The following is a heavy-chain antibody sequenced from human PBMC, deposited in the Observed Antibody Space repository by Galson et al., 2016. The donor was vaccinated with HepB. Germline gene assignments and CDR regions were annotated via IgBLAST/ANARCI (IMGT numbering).Heavy chain of an antibody. CDR1: GASISSLNW. CDR3: ASLDNRRGGEY. Sequence: LTCAIYGASISSLNWWSWVRQPPGKGLEWIREIYHSGSTNYNPSLKSRVTMSVDKSKNQYSLNLNSVTAADTAVYYCASLDNRRGGEYWGQGTLVTVSS. V-gene: IGHV4-4*02. D-gene: IGHD1-14*01. CDR2: IYHSGST. J-gene: IGHJ4*02.